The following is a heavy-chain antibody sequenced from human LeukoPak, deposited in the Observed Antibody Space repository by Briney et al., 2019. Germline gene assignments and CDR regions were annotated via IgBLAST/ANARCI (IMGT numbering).Heavy chain of an antibody. D-gene: IGHD3-3*02. Sequence: SVKVSXKASGGTFSSYAISWVRQAPGQGLEWMGGIIPIFGTANYAQKFQGRVTITADESTSTAYMELSSLRSEDTAVYYCARGRGHDSNFVYYYYMDVWGKGTTVTVSS. CDR2: IIPIFGTA. CDR1: GGTFSSYA. V-gene: IGHV1-69*13. CDR3: ARGRGHDSNFVYYYYMDV. J-gene: IGHJ6*03.